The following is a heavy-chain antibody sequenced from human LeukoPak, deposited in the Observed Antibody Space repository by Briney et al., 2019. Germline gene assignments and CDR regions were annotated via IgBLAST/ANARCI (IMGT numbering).Heavy chain of an antibody. CDR1: GFTFPSYA. CDR2: IRSKAYGGTT. J-gene: IGHJ4*02. CDR3: TSLIAAQPYYFDN. V-gene: IGHV3-49*04. Sequence: PGGSLRLSCATSGFTFPSYAINWVRQAPGKGLEWVGFIRSKAYGGTTEYAASVKGRFTISRDDSKSIAYLQMSSPKTEDTAVYYCTSLIAAQPYYFDNWGRGTLVTVSS. D-gene: IGHD3-22*01.